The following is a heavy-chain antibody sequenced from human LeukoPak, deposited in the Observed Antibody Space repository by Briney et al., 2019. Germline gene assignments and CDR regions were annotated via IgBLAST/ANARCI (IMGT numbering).Heavy chain of an antibody. D-gene: IGHD4-11*01. CDR1: GYTFTSYG. V-gene: IGHV1-18*01. J-gene: IGHJ5*02. CDR3: ARGWLGITVTTTWFDP. CDR2: ISAYNGNT. Sequence: GASVKVSCKASGYTFTSYGISWVRQAPGQGLEWMGWISAYNGNTNYAQKLQGRVTMTTDTSTSTAYMELRSLRSDDTAVYYCARGWLGITVTTTWFDPWGQGTLVTVSS.